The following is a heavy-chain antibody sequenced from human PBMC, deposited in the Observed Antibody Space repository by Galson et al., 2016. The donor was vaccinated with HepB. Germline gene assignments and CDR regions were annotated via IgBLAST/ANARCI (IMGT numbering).Heavy chain of an antibody. CDR3: ARSNWNFFYYYMDV. CDR1: GFTFNNYA. CDR2: IRTTSYI. D-gene: IGHD1-20*01. J-gene: IGHJ6*03. Sequence: SLRLSCAASGFTFNNYAMNWVRQAPGKGLEWVSSIRTTSYIFYADSVRGRFTISRDNAKNSLYLQMNSLRADDTAVYYCARSNWNFFYYYMDVWGKGTTVTVSS. V-gene: IGHV3-21*01.